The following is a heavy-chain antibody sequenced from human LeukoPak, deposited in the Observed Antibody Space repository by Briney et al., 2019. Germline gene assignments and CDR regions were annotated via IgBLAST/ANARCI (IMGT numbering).Heavy chain of an antibody. Sequence: ASVKVSCKASGYTFTNYGISWVRQAPGQGLEWMGWISANNGNTYYVQKFQGRVTVTTDTSTSTAYMELRSLRSDDTAMYYCAKVDILTGYYFFDYWGQGTLVTVFS. CDR2: ISANNGNT. V-gene: IGHV1-18*01. D-gene: IGHD3-9*01. CDR3: AKVDILTGYYFFDY. CDR1: GYTFTNYG. J-gene: IGHJ4*02.